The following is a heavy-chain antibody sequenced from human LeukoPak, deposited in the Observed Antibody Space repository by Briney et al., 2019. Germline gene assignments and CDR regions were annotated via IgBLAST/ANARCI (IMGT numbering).Heavy chain of an antibody. CDR2: IYTSGST. Sequence: SETLSLTCTVSGGSISSYYWSWIRQTAGKGLEWIGRIYTSGSTNYNPSLKSRVTISVDKSKNQFSLKLSSVTAADTAVYYCARGPCGTPDWFDPWGQGTLVTVSS. D-gene: IGHD1-26*01. J-gene: IGHJ5*02. V-gene: IGHV4-4*07. CDR3: ARGPCGTPDWFDP. CDR1: GGSISSYY.